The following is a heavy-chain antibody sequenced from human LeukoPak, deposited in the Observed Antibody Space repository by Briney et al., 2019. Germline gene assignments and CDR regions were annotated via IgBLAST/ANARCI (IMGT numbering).Heavy chain of an antibody. V-gene: IGHV4-39*07. CDR2: IYYSGST. CDR1: GGSISSSSYY. Sequence: SETLSLTCTVSGGSISSSSYYWGWIRQPPGKGLEWIGSIYYSGSTNYNPSLKSRVTISVDTSKNQFSLKLSSVTAADTAVYYCARVPGYSSSWSPFDYWGQGTLVTVSS. CDR3: ARVPGYSSSWSPFDY. D-gene: IGHD6-13*01. J-gene: IGHJ4*02.